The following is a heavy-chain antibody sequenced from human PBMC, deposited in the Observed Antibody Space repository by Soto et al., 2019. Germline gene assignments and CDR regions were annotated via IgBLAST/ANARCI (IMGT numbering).Heavy chain of an antibody. CDR1: GFTFSSYG. Sequence: PGGSLRLSCAASGFTFSSYGMHWFRQAPGKGLEWVAVIYYDGSNKYYADSVKGRFTISRDNSKNMLYLQMNSLRAEDTAVYYCARGHGVATTMGWFDPWGQGTPVTVSS. D-gene: IGHD5-12*01. J-gene: IGHJ5*02. CDR2: IYYDGSNK. V-gene: IGHV3-33*01. CDR3: ARGHGVATTMGWFDP.